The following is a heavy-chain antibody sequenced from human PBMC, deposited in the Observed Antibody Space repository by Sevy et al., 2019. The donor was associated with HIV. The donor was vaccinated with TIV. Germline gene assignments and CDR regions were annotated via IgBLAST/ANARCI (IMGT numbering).Heavy chain of an antibody. CDR1: GFPFKNYG. J-gene: IGHJ4*02. V-gene: IGHV3-33*01. Sequence: GGSLRLSCAASGFPFKNYGTHWVRQAPGKGLEWVAIIWFDGSDKYYAASVKGRFTVSRDNSRNTLYLQLNSLRAEDTAVYYCARDRDGLHYFDYWGQGTLVTVSS. D-gene: IGHD3-10*01. CDR3: ARDRDGLHYFDY. CDR2: IWFDGSDK.